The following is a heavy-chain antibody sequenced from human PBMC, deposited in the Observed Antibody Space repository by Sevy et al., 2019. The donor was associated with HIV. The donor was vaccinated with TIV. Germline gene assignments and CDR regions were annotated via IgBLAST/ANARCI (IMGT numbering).Heavy chain of an antibody. Sequence: GGSLRLSCAASRLSVSDNYMNWVRQAPGKGLELVSVIYSDGRTYYADSVKGRFTISRDNSKNTLYLHMNNLGPEDTAVYYCARDRYYDASGYYYYYYGMDVWGQGTTVTVSS. V-gene: IGHV3-66*01. D-gene: IGHD3-22*01. CDR3: ARDRYYDASGYYYYYYGMDV. CDR2: IYSDGRT. CDR1: RLSVSDNY. J-gene: IGHJ6*02.